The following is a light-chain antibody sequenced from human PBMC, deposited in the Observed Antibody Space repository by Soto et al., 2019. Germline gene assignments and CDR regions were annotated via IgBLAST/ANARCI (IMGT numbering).Light chain of an antibody. CDR2: LNSAGSH. J-gene: IGLJ2*01. CDR1: SGHSSYA. CDR3: QTWGTGIVA. V-gene: IGLV4-69*01. Sequence: QPVLTQSPSASASLGASVKLTCTLSSGHSSYAISWHQQQPEKGPRYVMELNSAGSHSKGDGIPARFSGSSSGAERYLTSSSLQSADEADYYCQTWGTGIVAFGGGTKPTVL.